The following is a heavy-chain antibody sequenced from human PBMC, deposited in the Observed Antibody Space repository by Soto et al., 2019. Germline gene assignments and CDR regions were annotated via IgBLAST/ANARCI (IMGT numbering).Heavy chain of an antibody. Sequence: SETLSLTCAVYGGSFSGYYWSWIRQPPGKGLEWIGEINHSGSTNYNPSLKSRVTISVDTSKNRFSLKLSSVTAADTAVYYCARDHIVVVPAATRPFDYWGQGTLVTVSS. J-gene: IGHJ4*02. CDR2: INHSGST. CDR3: ARDHIVVVPAATRPFDY. V-gene: IGHV4-34*01. CDR1: GGSFSGYY. D-gene: IGHD2-2*01.